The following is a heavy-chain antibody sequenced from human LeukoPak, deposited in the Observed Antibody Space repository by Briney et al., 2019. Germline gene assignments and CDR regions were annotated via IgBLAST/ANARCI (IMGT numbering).Heavy chain of an antibody. CDR2: ISPNSGGT. CDR3: ARGGYSSSWDNQAE. V-gene: IGHV1-2*02. D-gene: IGHD6-13*01. Sequence: ASVKVSCKASGYTFTGYYMHWVRQAPGQGLEWMGWISPNSGGTNYAQKFQGRVTMTRDTSISTAYMELSRLRSDDTAVYYCARGGYSSSWDNQAEWGQGTLVTVSS. CDR1: GYTFTGYY. J-gene: IGHJ4*02.